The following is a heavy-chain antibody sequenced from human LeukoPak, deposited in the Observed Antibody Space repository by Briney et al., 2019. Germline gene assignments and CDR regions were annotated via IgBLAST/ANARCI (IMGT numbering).Heavy chain of an antibody. J-gene: IGHJ4*02. CDR1: GFTFSNFG. D-gene: IGHD3-22*01. Sequence: SGGSLRLSCAASGFTFSNFGMNWVRQAPGKGLEWISYICDSCNTNYYADSVKGRFTISRDNVKNSLYLQMNSLRAEDTAVYYCAKGSYYDSSGSFYFDYWGQGTLVTVSS. CDR3: AKGSYYDSSGSFYFDY. V-gene: IGHV3-48*01. CDR2: ICDSCNTN.